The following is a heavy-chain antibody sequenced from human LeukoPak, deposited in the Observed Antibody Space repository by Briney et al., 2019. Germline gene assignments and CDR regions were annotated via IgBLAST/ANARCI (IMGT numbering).Heavy chain of an antibody. Sequence: ASVKVSCKASGYTFTGYYMHWVRQAPGQGLEWTGWINPNSGGTNYAQKFQGRVTMTRDTSISTAYMELSRLRSDDTAVYYCARRSAIKLYYYGMDVWGQGTTVTVSS. CDR1: GYTFTGYY. CDR2: INPNSGGT. V-gene: IGHV1-2*02. J-gene: IGHJ6*02. CDR3: ARRSAIKLYYYGMDV. D-gene: IGHD2-21*02.